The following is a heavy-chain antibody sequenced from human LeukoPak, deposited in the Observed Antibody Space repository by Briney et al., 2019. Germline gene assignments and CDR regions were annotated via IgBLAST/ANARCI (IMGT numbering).Heavy chain of an antibody. D-gene: IGHD6-13*01. CDR1: DGSFSGFY. CDR3: ARGRYSSSWTVQDYFQH. Sequence: SETLSLTCAVYDGSFSGFYWSWIRQSPEKGLEWIGEISHGGTKSNYNPSFKSRVSMSVDTSKNQFSLELRSVTAADTAVYYCARGRYSSSWTVQDYFQHWGQGTLVTVSS. CDR2: ISHGGTKS. J-gene: IGHJ1*01. V-gene: IGHV4-34*01.